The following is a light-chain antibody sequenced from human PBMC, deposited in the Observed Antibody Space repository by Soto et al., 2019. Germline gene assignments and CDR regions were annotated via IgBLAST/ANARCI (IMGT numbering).Light chain of an antibody. V-gene: IGKV1-5*03. CDR1: HVVSNC. CDR3: QQYDSYSSGP. Sequence: IQMTQSPSTLSGSGGGRVTMTCRASHVVSNCLALYQRKPGKAPKLLIYKASTLKSGVPSRFSGSGSGTEFTLTISSLQPDDFATYYCQQYDSYSSGPFGQGTKVDI. J-gene: IGKJ1*01. CDR2: KAS.